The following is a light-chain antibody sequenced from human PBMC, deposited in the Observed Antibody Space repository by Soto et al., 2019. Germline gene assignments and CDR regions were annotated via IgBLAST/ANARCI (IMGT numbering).Light chain of an antibody. J-gene: IGKJ4*01. V-gene: IGKV1-39*01. CDR1: QSISSY. CDR3: QQSYSTPRLT. Sequence: DIQMTQSPSSLSASVGDRVTITCRARQSISSYLNWYQQKPGKAPKLLIYAASSLQSGVPSRFSGSGSGTDFTLTISSLQPEDVATYYCQQSYSTPRLTFGGGTKVEIK. CDR2: AAS.